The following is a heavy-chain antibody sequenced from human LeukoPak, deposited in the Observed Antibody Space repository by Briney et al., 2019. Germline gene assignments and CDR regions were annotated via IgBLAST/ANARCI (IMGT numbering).Heavy chain of an antibody. J-gene: IGHJ6*02. Sequence: SSETLSLTCVMYGGSFSGYYWSWIRQPPGKGLEWIGEINHGASTNYNPSLKSRVTISVDTSKNQFSLKLSSVTAADTAVYYCARGSITIFGVGDYYYYGMDVWGQGTTVTVSS. D-gene: IGHD3-3*01. CDR1: GGSFSGYY. CDR3: ARGSITIFGVGDYYYYGMDV. V-gene: IGHV4-34*01. CDR2: INHGAST.